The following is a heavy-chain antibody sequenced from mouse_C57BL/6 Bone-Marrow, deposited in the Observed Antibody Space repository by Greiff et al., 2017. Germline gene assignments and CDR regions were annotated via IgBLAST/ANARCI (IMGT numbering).Heavy chain of an antibody. V-gene: IGHV2-2*01. D-gene: IGHD1-1*01. CDR2: IWSGGST. CDR3: ARNSAVVSYWYFDV. Sequence: VQLQQSGPGLVQPSQSLSITCPVSGFSLTSYGVHWVRQSPGKGLEWLGVIWSGGSTDYNAAFISRLSISKDNSKSQVFFKMNSLQADDTAIYXCARNSAVVSYWYFDVWGTGTTVTVSS. CDR1: GFSLTSYG. J-gene: IGHJ1*03.